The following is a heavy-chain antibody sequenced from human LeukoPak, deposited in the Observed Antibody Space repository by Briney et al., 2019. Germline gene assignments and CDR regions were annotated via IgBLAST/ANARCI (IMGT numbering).Heavy chain of an antibody. J-gene: IGHJ4*02. CDR2: IKSKTDGGTT. CDR1: GFTFSNAW. V-gene: IGHV3-15*01. CDR3: TTDLSQWTEDYFDY. D-gene: IGHD6-19*01. Sequence: GGSLRLSCAASGFTFSNAWMSWVRQAPGKGLEWVGRIKSKTDGGTTDYAAPVKGRFTISRDDSKNTLYLQMNSLKTEDTAVYYCTTDLSQWTEDYFDYWSQGTLVTVSS.